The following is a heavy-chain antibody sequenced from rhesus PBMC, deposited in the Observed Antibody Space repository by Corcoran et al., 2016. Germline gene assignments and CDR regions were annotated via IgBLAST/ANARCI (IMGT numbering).Heavy chain of an antibody. J-gene: IGHJ4*01. Sequence: QVQLQESGPGLVKPSETLSLTCAVSGGSISSSYYYWRWSRQDPGKGLEWIGYISYSGSPSYTPSLKCRVTISRDTSTNQFSLKLSSVAAADTAVYYCARDRLSSSPLPKDYWGQGVLVTVSS. V-gene: IGHV4-122*02. D-gene: IGHD4-29*01. CDR2: ISYSGSP. CDR3: ARDRLSSSPLPKDY. CDR1: GGSISSSYYY.